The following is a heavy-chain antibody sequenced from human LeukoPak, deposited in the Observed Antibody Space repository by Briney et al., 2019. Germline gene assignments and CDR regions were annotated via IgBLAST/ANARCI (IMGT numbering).Heavy chain of an antibody. D-gene: IGHD1-26*01. V-gene: IGHV4-38-2*02. Sequence: SETLSLTCSVSGYSISRGYYWGWIRQPPGKGLEWIGSISRGGSTYYSPSLKSRVTISVDTSKNQFSLKLSSVTAADTAVYYCAREGRVGATYYFDYWGQGTLVTVSS. CDR3: AREGRVGATYYFDY. CDR2: ISRGGST. CDR1: GYSISRGYY. J-gene: IGHJ4*02.